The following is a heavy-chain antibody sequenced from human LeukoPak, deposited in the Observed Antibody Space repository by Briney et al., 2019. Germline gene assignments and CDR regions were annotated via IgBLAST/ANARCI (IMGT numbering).Heavy chain of an antibody. Sequence: GGSLRLSCAASGFTFSTYAMSWVRQAPGKGLERVSGISGSGDNTYYADSAKGRFTISRDNSKNTVYLQMNSLRAEDTALYYCAKDVCGNYCSFDVWGQGTMVTVSS. D-gene: IGHD1-26*01. CDR3: AKDVCGNYCSFDV. V-gene: IGHV3-23*01. CDR2: ISGSGDNT. CDR1: GFTFSTYA. J-gene: IGHJ3*01.